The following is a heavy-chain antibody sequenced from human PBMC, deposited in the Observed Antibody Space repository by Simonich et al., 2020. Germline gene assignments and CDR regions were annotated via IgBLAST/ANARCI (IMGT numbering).Heavy chain of an antibody. D-gene: IGHD2-15*01. V-gene: IGHV3-33*01. CDR3: ARDRYCSGGSCYYFDY. CDR2: IWYDGSNK. Sequence: QVQLVESGGGVVQPGRSLRLSCAASGFTFSSYGMHWVRQAPGNGLEWVAVIWYDGSNKYYAESVKGRFTISRDNSKNTLYLQMNSLRAEDTAVYYCARDRYCSGGSCYYFDYWGQGTLVTVSS. CDR1: GFTFSSYG. J-gene: IGHJ4*02.